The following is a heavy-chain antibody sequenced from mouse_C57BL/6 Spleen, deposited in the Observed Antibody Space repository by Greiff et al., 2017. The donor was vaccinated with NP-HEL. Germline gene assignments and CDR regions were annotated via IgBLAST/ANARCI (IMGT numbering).Heavy chain of an antibody. V-gene: IGHV1-53*01. CDR1: GYTFTSYW. CDR2: INPSNGGT. D-gene: IGHD2-2*01. CDR3: ARDYGDDVWYFDV. J-gene: IGHJ1*03. Sequence: QVHVKQPGTELVKPGASVKLSCKASGYTFTSYWMHWVKQRPGQGLEWIGNINPSNGGTNYNEKFKSKATLTVDKSSSTAYMQLSSLTSEDSAVYYCARDYGDDVWYFDVWGTGTTVTVSS.